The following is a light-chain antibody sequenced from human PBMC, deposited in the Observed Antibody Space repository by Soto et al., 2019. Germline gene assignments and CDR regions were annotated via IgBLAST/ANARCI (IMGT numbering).Light chain of an antibody. J-gene: IGLJ2*01. CDR3: SSYTSSSTLVV. Sequence: QSVLTQPASVSGSPGQSITISCTGTSSDVGGYDYVSWYQQHPGKAPKLMIYDVSNRPSGVSNRFSGSKSGNTASLIISGVQAEDEADYYCSSYTSSSTLVVFGGGTKVTVL. CDR1: SSDVGGYDY. CDR2: DVS. V-gene: IGLV2-14*03.